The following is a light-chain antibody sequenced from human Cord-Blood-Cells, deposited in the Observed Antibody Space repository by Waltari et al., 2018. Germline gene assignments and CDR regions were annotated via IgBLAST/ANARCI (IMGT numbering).Light chain of an antibody. CDR2: EVS. CDR1: SSDVGGYNY. CDR3: SSYAGSIYVV. J-gene: IGLJ2*01. Sequence: QSALTQPPSASGSPGQSVTISCTGTSSDVGGYNYVSWYQQHPGKAPKLMIYEVSKRPSGVPDRFSGSKSGITASLTVSGLQAEDEADYYCSSYAGSIYVVFGGGTKLTVL. V-gene: IGLV2-8*01.